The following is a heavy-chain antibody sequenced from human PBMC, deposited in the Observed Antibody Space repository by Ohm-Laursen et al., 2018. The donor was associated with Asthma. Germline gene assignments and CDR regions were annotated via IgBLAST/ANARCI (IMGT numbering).Heavy chain of an antibody. Sequence: SLRLSCTATGFTFSDYYMSWIRQAPGKGLEWVSYISSSGSTIYYADSVKGRFTISRDNAKNSLYLQMNSLRAEDTAVYYCARDQLWERHFDYWGQGTLVTVS. J-gene: IGHJ4*02. V-gene: IGHV3-11*04. CDR3: ARDQLWERHFDY. CDR2: ISSSGSTI. CDR1: GFTFSDYY. D-gene: IGHD5-18*01.